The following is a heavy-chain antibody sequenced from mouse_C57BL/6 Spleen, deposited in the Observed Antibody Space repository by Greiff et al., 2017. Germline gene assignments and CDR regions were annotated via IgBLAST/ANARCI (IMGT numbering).Heavy chain of an antibody. Sequence: EVQLVESGGGLVKPGGSLKLSCAASGFTFSSYAMSWVRQTPEKRLEWVATISDGGSYTYYPDNVKGRFTISRDNAKNNLYLQMSHLKSEDTAMYYCARDRDYYRAFAYWGQGTLVTVSA. CDR3: ARDRDYYRAFAY. J-gene: IGHJ3*01. D-gene: IGHD1-1*01. V-gene: IGHV5-4*01. CDR1: GFTFSSYA. CDR2: ISDGGSYT.